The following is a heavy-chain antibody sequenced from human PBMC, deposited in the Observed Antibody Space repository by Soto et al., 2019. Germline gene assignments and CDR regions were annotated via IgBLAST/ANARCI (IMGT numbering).Heavy chain of an antibody. J-gene: IGHJ3*02. CDR3: AKGGLVVGAYDAFDI. V-gene: IGHV3-30-3*01. CDR1: GFTFSSYA. D-gene: IGHD1-26*01. CDR2: ISYDGSNK. Sequence: QVQLVESGGGVVQPGRSLRLSCAASGFTFSSYAMHWVRQAPGKGLAWVAVISYDGSNKYYADSVKGRFTISRDNSKNTLYLQMNSLRAEDTAVYYCAKGGLVVGAYDAFDIWGQGTMVTVSS.